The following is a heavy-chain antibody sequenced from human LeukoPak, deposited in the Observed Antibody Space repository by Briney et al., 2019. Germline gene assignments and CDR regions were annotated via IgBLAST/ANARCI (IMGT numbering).Heavy chain of an antibody. CDR1: GGSISSTSYY. V-gene: IGHV4-39*01. J-gene: IGHJ3*02. D-gene: IGHD2-15*01. CDR2: YYYSGRA. Sequence: SETLSLTCTVSGGSISSTSYYWGWIRQPPGTGLEWIGSYYYSGRAFYNPSLKSRVTISEDTSKNQFSLKLSSVTAADTAVYYCARRPTYCSGGRCYSDAFDIWGQGTMVTVSS. CDR3: ARRPTYCSGGRCYSDAFDI.